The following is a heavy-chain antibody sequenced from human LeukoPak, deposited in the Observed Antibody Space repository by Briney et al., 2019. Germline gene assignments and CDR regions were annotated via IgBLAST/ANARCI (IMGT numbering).Heavy chain of an antibody. J-gene: IGHJ5*02. CDR2: IYTSGST. Sequence: SETLSLTCTVSGGSISSYYWSWIRQPPGKGLEWIGYIYTSGSTNYNRSRKSRVTISVDTPKNHFSLELSSVTAADTAVYYCARSLAGWFDPWGQGTLVTVSS. CDR3: ARSLAGWFDP. CDR1: GGSISSYY. V-gene: IGHV4-4*08.